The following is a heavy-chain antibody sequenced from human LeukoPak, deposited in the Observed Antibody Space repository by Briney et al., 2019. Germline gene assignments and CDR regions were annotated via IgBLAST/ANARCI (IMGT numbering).Heavy chain of an antibody. CDR2: IIPILGIA. Sequence: SVKLSCTSSGSTFSSYAISWVRQAPGQGLEWMGRIIPILGIANYAQKFQGRVTITADKSTTTAYMELSSLRSEDTAVYYCAIAYYYDSSGYYDYWGQGTLVTVSS. J-gene: IGHJ4*02. CDR1: GSTFSSYA. V-gene: IGHV1-69*04. D-gene: IGHD3-22*01. CDR3: AIAYYYDSSGYYDY.